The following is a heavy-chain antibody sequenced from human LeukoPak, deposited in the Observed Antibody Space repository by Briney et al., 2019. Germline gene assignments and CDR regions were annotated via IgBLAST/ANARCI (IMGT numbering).Heavy chain of an antibody. CDR1: GYRFTSYW. CDR2: IYPGNSDT. D-gene: IGHD3-10*01. J-gene: IGHJ5*02. Sequence: GESLKISCKGSGYRFTSYWISWVRQMPGKGLEWMGIIYPGNSDTTYSPSFQGQVTISADKSISTAYLQWRSLKASDTAMYYCARRSDNWFDPWGQGTLVTVSS. CDR3: ARRSDNWFDP. V-gene: IGHV5-51*01.